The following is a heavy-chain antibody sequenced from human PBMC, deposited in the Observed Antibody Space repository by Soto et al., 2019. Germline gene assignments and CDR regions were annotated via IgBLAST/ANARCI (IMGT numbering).Heavy chain of an antibody. D-gene: IGHD7-27*01. Sequence: ESGGGVVQPGRSLRLSCAASGFSFSISPMHWVRQAPGKGPEWVALISYDGTNKFYADSVKGRFTISRDNSKSTLYLQVDSLRPEDAAVYYCARDPKTSGGQHWAFNYFDSWGQGTRVTVSS. CDR3: ARDPKTSGGQHWAFNYFDS. CDR1: GFSFSISP. J-gene: IGHJ4*02. V-gene: IGHV3-30-3*01. CDR2: ISYDGTNK.